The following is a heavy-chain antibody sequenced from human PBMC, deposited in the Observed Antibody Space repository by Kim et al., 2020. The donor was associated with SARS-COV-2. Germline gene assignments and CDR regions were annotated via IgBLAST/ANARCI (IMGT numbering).Heavy chain of an antibody. D-gene: IGHD6-13*01. CDR1: GYTFTDYY. CDR2: INPNSGGT. Sequence: ASVKVSCKASGYTFTDYYMHWVRQAPGQGLESMGWINPNSGGTNYAQKFQDRVTMTRDTSISTAYMELSRLRSDDTAVYYCARGPYSSRWYRYDYWGQGTLVTVSS. CDR3: ARGPYSSRWYRYDY. V-gene: IGHV1-2*02. J-gene: IGHJ4*01.